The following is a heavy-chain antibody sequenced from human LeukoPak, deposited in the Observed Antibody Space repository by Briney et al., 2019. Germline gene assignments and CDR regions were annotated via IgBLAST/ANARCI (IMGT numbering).Heavy chain of an antibody. CDR1: AFTFSNYA. V-gene: IGHV3-48*01. CDR3: ARDPINYDFWSGYYTGLNWFDP. CDR2: ISSSSSTI. D-gene: IGHD3-3*01. J-gene: IGHJ5*02. Sequence: KAGGSLRLSCAASAFTFSNYAMNWVRQAPGKGLEWVSYISSSSSTIYYADSVKGRFTISRDNAKNSLYLQMNSLRAEDTAVYYCARDPINYDFWSGYYTGLNWFDPWGQGTLSPSPQ.